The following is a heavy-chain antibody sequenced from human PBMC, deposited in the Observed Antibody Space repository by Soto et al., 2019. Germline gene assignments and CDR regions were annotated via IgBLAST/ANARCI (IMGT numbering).Heavy chain of an antibody. V-gene: IGHV3-23*01. CDR1: GFVFDTYS. Sequence: GGSLRLSCAASGFVFDTYSMTWVRQAPGGGLEWVSTISGNSAGIYYADSVKGRFTISRDNSKNSLYLQMNSLRAEDTAVYYCAKRDDSTAYPYHPDYWGQGTLVTVSS. CDR2: ISGNSAGI. J-gene: IGHJ4*01. CDR3: AKRDDSTAYPYHPDY. D-gene: IGHD3-22*01.